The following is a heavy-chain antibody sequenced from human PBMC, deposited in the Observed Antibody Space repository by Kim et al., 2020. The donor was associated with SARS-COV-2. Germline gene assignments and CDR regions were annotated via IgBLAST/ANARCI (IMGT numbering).Heavy chain of an antibody. V-gene: IGHV3-23*01. CDR3: AKDPYYDFWSGYYFDY. J-gene: IGHJ4*02. Sequence: DSVSGRVTISRDNTKNTLYLQMNSLRAEDTAVYYCAKDPYYDFWSGYYFDYWGQGTLVTISS. D-gene: IGHD3-3*01.